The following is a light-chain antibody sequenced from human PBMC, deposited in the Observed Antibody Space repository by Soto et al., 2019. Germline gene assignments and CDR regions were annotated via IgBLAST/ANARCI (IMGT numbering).Light chain of an antibody. CDR1: QSVSSS. J-gene: IGKJ5*01. Sequence: ETVLTQSPGTLSLSPGERATLSCRASQSVSSSSLAWYQQKPGQAPRLLIYGASTRATGIAARFSGSGSGTEFTLTISSLQSEDFAVYYCQQYNNWPITFGQGTRLEIK. CDR3: QQYNNWPIT. CDR2: GAS. V-gene: IGKV3-15*01.